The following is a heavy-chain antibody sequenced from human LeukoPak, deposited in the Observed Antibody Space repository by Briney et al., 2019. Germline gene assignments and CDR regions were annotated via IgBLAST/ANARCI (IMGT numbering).Heavy chain of an antibody. V-gene: IGHV4-39*07. CDR3: ARVRSRFRYNYNWFDP. CDR2: VFYSGTT. J-gene: IGHJ5*02. Sequence: WVRQAPGKGLEWIGSVFYSGTTYNGPSLKSRVTISIDTSKNQFSLKVMSVTAADSAVYYCARVRSRFRYNYNWFDPWGQGTLVTVSS. D-gene: IGHD1-1*01.